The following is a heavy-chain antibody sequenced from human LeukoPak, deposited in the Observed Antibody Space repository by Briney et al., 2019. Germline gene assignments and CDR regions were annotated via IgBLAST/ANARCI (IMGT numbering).Heavy chain of an antibody. CDR1: GYSISSGYY. V-gene: IGHV4-38-2*02. D-gene: IGHD6-13*01. CDR3: ARDLGRQQHNWFDP. Sequence: SETLSLTCTVSGYSISSGYYWGWIRQPPGKGLEWIGSIYHSGSTYYNPSLKSRVTISVDTSKNQFSLQLNSVAPEDTAVYYCARDLGRQQHNWFDPWGQGTLVTVSS. J-gene: IGHJ5*02. CDR2: IYHSGST.